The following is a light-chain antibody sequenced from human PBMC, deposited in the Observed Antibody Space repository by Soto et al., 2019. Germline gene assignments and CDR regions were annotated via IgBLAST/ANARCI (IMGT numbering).Light chain of an antibody. CDR2: SNN. CDR1: SSNIGSNT. J-gene: IGLJ1*01. CDR3: AAWDDSLNGHV. V-gene: IGLV1-44*01. Sequence: HSVLTQPPSASGTPGQRVTISCSGSSSNIGSNTVNWYQQLPGTAPKLLIYSNNQRPSGVPDRFSGSKSGTSASLAISGLQSEDEADYYCAAWDDSLNGHVFGTGTKLTVL.